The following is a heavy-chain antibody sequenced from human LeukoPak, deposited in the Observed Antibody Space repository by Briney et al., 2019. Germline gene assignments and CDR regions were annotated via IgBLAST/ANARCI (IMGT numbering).Heavy chain of an antibody. CDR1: GFTFSSYS. CDR2: ISSSSSTI. V-gene: IGHV3-48*01. J-gene: IGHJ4*02. CDR3: ARDRGSRFDY. D-gene: IGHD1-26*01. Sequence: GGSLRLSRAASGFTFSSYSMNWVRQAPGKGLEWVSYISSSSSTIYYADSVKGRFTISRDNAKNSLYLQMNSLRAEDTAVYYCARDRGSRFDYWGQGTLVTVSS.